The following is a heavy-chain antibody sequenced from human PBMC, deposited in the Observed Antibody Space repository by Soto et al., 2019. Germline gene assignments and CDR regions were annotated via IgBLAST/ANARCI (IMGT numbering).Heavy chain of an antibody. CDR1: GFTFSDAW. V-gene: IGHV3-15*01. CDR3: RTQWLD. Sequence: EVQLVESGGGLVQPGGSLRLSCAASGFTFSDAWMSWVRQAPGKGLEWVGLIKKKTDGGTTDYAAPVKGRFTISRDDSKNTLYLQMSSLTTDDTAVYYCRTQWLDWGQGTLVTVSS. J-gene: IGHJ4*02. D-gene: IGHD6-19*01. CDR2: IKKKTDGGTT.